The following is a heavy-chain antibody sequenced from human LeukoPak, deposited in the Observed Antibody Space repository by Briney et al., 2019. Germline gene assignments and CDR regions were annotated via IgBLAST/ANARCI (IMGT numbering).Heavy chain of an antibody. CDR3: AADPEGVEMATTT. V-gene: IGHV1-58*01. CDR1: GFTFTSSA. D-gene: IGHD5-24*01. CDR2: IVVGSGNT. J-gene: IGHJ5*02. Sequence: SVKVSCKASGFTFTSSAVQWVRQARGQRLEWIGWIVVGSGNTNYAQKFQERVTITRDMSTSTAYMELSSLRSEDTAVYYCAADPEGVEMATTTWGQGTLVTVSS.